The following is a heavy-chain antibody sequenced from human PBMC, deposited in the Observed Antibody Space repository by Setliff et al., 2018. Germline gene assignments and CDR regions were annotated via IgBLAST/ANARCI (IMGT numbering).Heavy chain of an antibody. CDR3: ARVRDCSGGICHRGFHHYMDV. D-gene: IGHD2-15*01. CDR1: GFRFTNFG. V-gene: IGHV1-18*01. CDR2: ISPYSGNT. J-gene: IGHJ6*03. Sequence: ASVKVSCKTSGFRFTNFGFSWVRQAPGQGLEWLGSISPYSGNTNYPQWLQDRVTMTTDTSTTTAYLELSSLRSEDTAVYYCARVRDCSGGICHRGFHHYMDVWGKGTTVTVSS.